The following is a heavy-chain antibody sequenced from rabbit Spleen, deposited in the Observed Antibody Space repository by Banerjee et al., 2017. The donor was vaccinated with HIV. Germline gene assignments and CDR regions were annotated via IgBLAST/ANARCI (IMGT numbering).Heavy chain of an antibody. Sequence: QQQLVESGGGLVTLGGSLTLSCKVSGGDFSGYSIGWVCQAPGKGLEWIAYIYAGSSSSTYSATWAKGRFTLSKTSSTTVTLQMTSLTAADTATYFCARDAGTSFSTYGMDLWGPGTLVTVS. CDR3: ARDAGTSFSTYGMDL. D-gene: IGHD8-1*01. J-gene: IGHJ6*01. CDR2: IYAGSSSST. CDR1: GGDFSGYS. V-gene: IGHV1S45*01.